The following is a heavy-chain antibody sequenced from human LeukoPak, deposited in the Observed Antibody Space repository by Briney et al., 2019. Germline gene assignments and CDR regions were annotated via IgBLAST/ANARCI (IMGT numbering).Heavy chain of an antibody. CDR1: GGSISSSSYY. J-gene: IGHJ3*02. D-gene: IGHD6-19*01. CDR2: IYYSGST. CDR3: ARVHRSGWYQNAFDI. Sequence: SETLSLTCTVSGGSISSSSYYWGWIRQPPGTGLEWIGSIYYSGSTYYNPSLKSRVTISVDTSKNQFSLKLSSVTAADTAVYYCARVHRSGWYQNAFDIWGQGTMVTVSS. V-gene: IGHV4-39*01.